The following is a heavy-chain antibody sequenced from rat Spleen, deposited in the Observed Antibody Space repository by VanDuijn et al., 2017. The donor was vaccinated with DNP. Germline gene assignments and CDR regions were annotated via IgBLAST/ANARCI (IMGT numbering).Heavy chain of an antibody. V-gene: IGHV5-25*01. CDR3: ATRGYYGLAYYFNY. CDR1: GFTFSDYY. CDR2: ISSDGGHT. J-gene: IGHJ2*01. D-gene: IGHD1-6*01. Sequence: EVQLVESGGGLVSPGRSLKLSCAGSGFTFSDYYMAWVRQAPTKGLDWVASISSDGGHTYYRDSVKGRFTISRDNAKSTLSLQMGSLRSANTATYYCATRGYYGLAYYFNYWGQGVMVTVSS.